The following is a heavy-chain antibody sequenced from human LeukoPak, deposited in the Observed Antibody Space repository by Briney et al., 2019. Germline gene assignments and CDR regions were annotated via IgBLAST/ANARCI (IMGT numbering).Heavy chain of an antibody. CDR3: AREERADYDFWSGYADNWYFDF. CDR1: GGSISNYY. Sequence: SETLSLTCSVSGGSISNYYWSWIRQPPGKGLEWIGHVYYTGTTNYNPSLQSRVTISVDTSKNQLSLKLTPVPAADTAVYYCAREERADYDFWSGYADNWYFDFWGRGTLVTVSS. CDR2: VYYTGTT. J-gene: IGHJ2*01. V-gene: IGHV4-59*12. D-gene: IGHD3-3*01.